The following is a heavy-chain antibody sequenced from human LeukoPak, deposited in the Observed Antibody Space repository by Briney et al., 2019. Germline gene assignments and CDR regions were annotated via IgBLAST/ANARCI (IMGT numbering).Heavy chain of an antibody. CDR2: FDPEDGET. Sequence: ASVKVSCKVSGYTLTELSMHWVRQAPGKGLEWMGGFDPEDGETIYAQKFRGRVTMTEDTSTDTAYMELSSLRSEDTAVYYCATVGRGGSWYFDYWGQGTLVTVSS. D-gene: IGHD3-10*01. CDR1: GYTLTELS. J-gene: IGHJ4*02. V-gene: IGHV1-24*01. CDR3: ATVGRGGSWYFDY.